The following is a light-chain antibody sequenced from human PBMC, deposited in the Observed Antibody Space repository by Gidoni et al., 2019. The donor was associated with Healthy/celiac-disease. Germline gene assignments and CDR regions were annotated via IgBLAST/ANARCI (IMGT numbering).Light chain of an antibody. Sequence: DNQLTQSPSSLSASVGDRVTITCRASQSIRSYLNWYQQKPGKAPKLLIYAASSLQSGVPSRFSGSGSGTDFTLTISSLQPEDFATYYCQQSYSTLGTFXQXTKVEIK. V-gene: IGKV1-39*01. CDR1: QSIRSY. CDR3: QQSYSTLGT. CDR2: AAS. J-gene: IGKJ2*01.